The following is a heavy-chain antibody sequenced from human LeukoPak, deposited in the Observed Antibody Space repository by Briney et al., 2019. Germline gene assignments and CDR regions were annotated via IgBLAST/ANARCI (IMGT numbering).Heavy chain of an antibody. CDR3: ARVNYGDYGFGYYYYYMDV. CDR1: GGSISSYY. Sequence: SEALSLTCTVSGGSISSYYWSWIRQPPGKGPEWVGYVHYSGDTNYNPSLKSRVTISVDTSKNQFSLKLSSVTAADTAVYYCARVNYGDYGFGYYYYYMDVWGKGTTVTVSS. CDR2: VHYSGDT. V-gene: IGHV4-59*12. D-gene: IGHD4-17*01. J-gene: IGHJ6*03.